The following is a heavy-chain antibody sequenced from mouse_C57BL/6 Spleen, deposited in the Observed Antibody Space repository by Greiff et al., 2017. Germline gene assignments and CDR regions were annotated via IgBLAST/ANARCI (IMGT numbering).Heavy chain of an antibody. Sequence: EVQLQESGPELVKPGASVKMSCKASGYTFTDYNMHWVKQSHGKSLEWIGYINPNNGGTSYNQKFKGKATLTVNKSSSTAYMELRSLTSEDSAVYYCARSRELGLDYWGQGTTLTVSS. D-gene: IGHD4-1*01. V-gene: IGHV1-22*01. CDR2: INPNNGGT. CDR1: GYTFTDYN. CDR3: ARSRELGLDY. J-gene: IGHJ2*01.